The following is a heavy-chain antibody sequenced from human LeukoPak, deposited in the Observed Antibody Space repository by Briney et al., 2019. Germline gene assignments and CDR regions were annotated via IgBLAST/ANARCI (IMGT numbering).Heavy chain of an antibody. J-gene: IGHJ4*02. CDR3: ARVHRGSLEYYFHY. D-gene: IGHD2-21*01. V-gene: IGHV1-69*10. CDR2: IIRILGIA. CDR1: GCTFSGYA. Sequence: SVTVSCKASGCTFSGYAIIGVRQAPGQRREWMGGIIRILGIANDAQKFQGRVTITAYKYTSTAYMELGSLRSEDTAVYYCARVHRGSLEYYFHYWGEGALVTVSS.